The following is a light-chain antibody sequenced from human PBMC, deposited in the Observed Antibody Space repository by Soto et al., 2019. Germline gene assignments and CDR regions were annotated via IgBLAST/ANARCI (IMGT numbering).Light chain of an antibody. CDR1: QAISSA. Sequence: IQMTQSPSSLSASVGDRVTITCRASQAISSALAWYKQKPGKPPKLXSYDASTLQSGVPSRFSGTASGTDFTLTISILQPEDFEVYYCQQYGGSPLTFGQGTRLEIK. CDR2: DAS. V-gene: IGKV1-13*02. J-gene: IGKJ5*01. CDR3: QQYGGSPLT.